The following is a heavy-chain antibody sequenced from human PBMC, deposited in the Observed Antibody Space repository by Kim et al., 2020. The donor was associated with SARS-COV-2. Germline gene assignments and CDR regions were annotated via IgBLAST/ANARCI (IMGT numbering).Heavy chain of an antibody. CDR2: IWYDGGNK. J-gene: IGHJ6*02. V-gene: IGHV3-33*06. Sequence: GGSLRLSCAASGFTFSSYGMHWVRQAPGKGLEWVAVIWYDGGNKYYADSVKGRFTISRDNSKNTLYLQMNSLRAEDTAVYYCAKDIRSLAVAVQMLMAYGMDVWGQGTTVTVSS. D-gene: IGHD6-19*01. CDR3: AKDIRSLAVAVQMLMAYGMDV. CDR1: GFTFSSYG.